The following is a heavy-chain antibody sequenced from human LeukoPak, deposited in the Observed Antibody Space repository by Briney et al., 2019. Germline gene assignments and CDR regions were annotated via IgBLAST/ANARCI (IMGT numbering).Heavy chain of an antibody. Sequence: GESLKISCKGFGLTFNTFYWIAWVRQMPGKGLEWMGIIYPGDSDTRYSPSFQGQVTISADKSISTAYLHWNSLKATDTAIYYCARTKNLRSYFDYWGQGTLVTVSS. J-gene: IGHJ4*02. V-gene: IGHV5-51*01. CDR3: ARTKNLRSYFDY. D-gene: IGHD4-17*01. CDR1: GLTFNTFYW. CDR2: IYPGDSDT.